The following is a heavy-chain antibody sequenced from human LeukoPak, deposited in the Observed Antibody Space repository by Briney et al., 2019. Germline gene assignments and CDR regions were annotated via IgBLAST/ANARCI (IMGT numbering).Heavy chain of an antibody. Sequence: PGRSLTLSCVASVFILSTYGMHWVRQTPAKGLEGGAVIWHDGVTKYYADSVQGRFTISRDVSKNTLYLAMNRLRAEDTATYFCAGAYSFGWYHHWRHGTLVPVSS. J-gene: IGHJ1*01. CDR1: VFILSTYG. D-gene: IGHD6-19*01. CDR2: IWHDGVTK. CDR3: AGAYSFGWYHH. V-gene: IGHV3-33*01.